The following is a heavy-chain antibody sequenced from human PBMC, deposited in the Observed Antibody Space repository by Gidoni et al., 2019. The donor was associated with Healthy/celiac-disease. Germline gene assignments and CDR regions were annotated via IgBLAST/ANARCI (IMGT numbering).Heavy chain of an antibody. V-gene: IGHV3-30*18. J-gene: IGHJ4*02. CDR1: GFTFSSYG. D-gene: IGHD1-26*01. CDR3: AKDGVGATESYSDY. CDR2: ISYDGSNK. Sequence: QVQLVESGGGVVQPGRSLRLSCAASGFTFSSYGMHWVRQAPGKGLEWVAVISYDGSNKYYADPVKGRFTISRDNSKNTLYLQMNSLRAEDTAVYYCAKDGVGATESYSDYWGQGTLVTVSS.